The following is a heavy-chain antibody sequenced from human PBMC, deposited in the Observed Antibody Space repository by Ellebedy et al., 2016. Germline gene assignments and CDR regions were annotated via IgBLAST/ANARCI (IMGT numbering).Heavy chain of an antibody. D-gene: IGHD2/OR15-2a*01. CDR3: ASFPFSDLEDAFDI. CDR2: INPNSGGT. Sequence: ASVKVSCXASGYTFTGYYMHWVRQAPGQGLEWMGWINPNSGGTNYAQKFQGRVTMTRDTSISTAYMELSRLRSDDTAVYYCASFPFSDLEDAFDIWGQGTMVTVSS. J-gene: IGHJ3*02. V-gene: IGHV1-2*02. CDR1: GYTFTGYY.